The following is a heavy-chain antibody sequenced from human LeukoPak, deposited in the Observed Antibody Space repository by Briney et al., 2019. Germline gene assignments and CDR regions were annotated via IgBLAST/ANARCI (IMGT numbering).Heavy chain of an antibody. CDR2: IRYDGSNK. CDR3: AKGFKVYGGYFHLFDY. V-gene: IGHV3-30*02. Sequence: PGGSLRLSCAASGFTFSSYGMHWVRQAPGKGLEWVAFIRYDGSNKYYADSVKGRFTISRDNSKNTLYLQMNSLRAEDTAVYYCAKGFKVYGGYFHLFDYWGQGTLVTVSS. D-gene: IGHD5-12*01. J-gene: IGHJ4*02. CDR1: GFTFSSYG.